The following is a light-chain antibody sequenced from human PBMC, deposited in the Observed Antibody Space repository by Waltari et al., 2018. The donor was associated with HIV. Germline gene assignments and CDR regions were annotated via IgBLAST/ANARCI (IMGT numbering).Light chain of an antibody. CDR1: QSVGLN. Sequence: DILLTQSPATLSVSPGVRGTLSCRASQSVGLNLAWYQQSPGQPPRLLVYGASTRSSDVSTRFSASGSGTEFTLTITSVRSEDFATYFCQQYDVWPLTFGGGTNVDLK. J-gene: IGKJ4*01. CDR3: QQYDVWPLT. CDR2: GAS. V-gene: IGKV3-15*01.